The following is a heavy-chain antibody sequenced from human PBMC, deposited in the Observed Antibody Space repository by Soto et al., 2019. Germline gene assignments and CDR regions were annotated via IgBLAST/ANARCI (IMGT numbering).Heavy chain of an antibody. J-gene: IGHJ5*02. Sequence: PSETLSLTCAVSGGSISSSNWWSWVRQPPGKGLEWIGEIYHSGSTNYNPSLKSRVTISVDKSKNQFSLKLSSVTAADTAVYYCARVSGDSSWPPNWFAPWGQGTLVTVPS. CDR2: IYHSGST. V-gene: IGHV4-4*02. CDR1: GGSISSSNW. D-gene: IGHD6-13*01. CDR3: ARVSGDSSWPPNWFAP.